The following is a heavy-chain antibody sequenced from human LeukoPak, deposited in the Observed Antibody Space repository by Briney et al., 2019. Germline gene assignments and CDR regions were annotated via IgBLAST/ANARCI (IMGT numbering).Heavy chain of an antibody. J-gene: IGHJ4*02. CDR1: GGSISSYY. CDR2: IYTSGST. CDR3: ARTLCSGGSCYHFDY. Sequence: KPSETLSLTCTVSGGSISSYYWNWIRQPAGKGLEWIGRIYTSGSTNYNPSLKSRVTMSVDTSNNQFSLKLSSVTAADTAVYYCARTLCSGGSCYHFDYWGQGTLVTVSS. V-gene: IGHV4-4*07. D-gene: IGHD2-15*01.